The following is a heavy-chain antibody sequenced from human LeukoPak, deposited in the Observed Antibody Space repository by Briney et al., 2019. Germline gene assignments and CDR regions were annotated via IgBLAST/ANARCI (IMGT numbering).Heavy chain of an antibody. Sequence: GGSLRLSCAASGFTFSSYWMHWVRQAPGKGLVWVSRINSDGSSTSYADSVKGRFTISRYNAKNTLYLQMNSLSAEDTAVYYCATSQGHGMDVWGQGTTVTVSS. CDR2: INSDGSST. CDR3: ATSQGHGMDV. D-gene: IGHD2-2*01. V-gene: IGHV3-74*01. J-gene: IGHJ6*02. CDR1: GFTFSSYW.